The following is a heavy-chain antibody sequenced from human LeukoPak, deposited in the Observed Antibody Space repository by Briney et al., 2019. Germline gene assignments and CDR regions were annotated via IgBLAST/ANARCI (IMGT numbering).Heavy chain of an antibody. D-gene: IGHD6-19*01. V-gene: IGHV3-53*01. CDR3: ARSGSGWFDF. Sequence: LPGGSLRLSCAASGFTVSNNFMSWVRQTPEKGLEWVSVIYSYGSTYYADSVKGRFTISRDNSKNTLYLQMNSLRAEDTAVYYCARSGSGWFDFWGQGTLVTVSS. J-gene: IGHJ4*02. CDR1: GFTVSNNF. CDR2: IYSYGST.